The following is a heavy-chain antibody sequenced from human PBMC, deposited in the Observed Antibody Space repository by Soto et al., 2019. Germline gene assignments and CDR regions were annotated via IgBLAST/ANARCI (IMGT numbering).Heavy chain of an antibody. CDR2: ISYDGNNK. D-gene: IGHD6-6*01. J-gene: IGHJ5*02. CDR3: ARDRGGNIAAQNWFDP. V-gene: IGHV3-30*03. Sequence: PGGSLRLSCAASGFTFSNYAMHWVRQAPGKGLQWLAVISYDGNNKYYADSVKGRFTISRDNAKNSLYLQMNSLRDEDTAVYYCARDRGGNIAAQNWFDPWGQGTLVTVSS. CDR1: GFTFSNYA.